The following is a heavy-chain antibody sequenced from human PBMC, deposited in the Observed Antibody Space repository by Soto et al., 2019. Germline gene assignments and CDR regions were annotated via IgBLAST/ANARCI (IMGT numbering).Heavy chain of an antibody. V-gene: IGHV4-34*01. J-gene: IGHJ5*02. CDR2: INHSRST. D-gene: IGHD6-13*01. Sequence: PSETLSLTCAVYGGSYSGYYWSWIRQPPGKGLEWIGEINHSRSTNYNPSLKSRVTISVDPSKSQFSLKLSSVTAADTAVYYCAREDVMYSRSWYNWLDPWGQGTLVTVS. CDR3: AREDVMYSRSWYNWLDP. CDR1: GGSYSGYY.